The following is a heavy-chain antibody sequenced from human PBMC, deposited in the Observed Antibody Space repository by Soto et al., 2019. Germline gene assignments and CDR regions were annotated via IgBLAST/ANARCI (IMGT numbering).Heavy chain of an antibody. CDR2: IKSKTDGGTT. CDR1: GFTFSNAW. J-gene: IGHJ4*02. V-gene: IGHV3-15*07. D-gene: IGHD6-13*01. Sequence: GGSLRLSCAASGFTFSNAWMNWVRQAPGKGLEWVGRIKSKTDGGTTEYAAPVKGRFTISRDDSKNTLYLQMNSLKTEDTAVYYCTTDKGKIAAAGTGYFDYWGQGTLVTVSS. CDR3: TTDKGKIAAAGTGYFDY.